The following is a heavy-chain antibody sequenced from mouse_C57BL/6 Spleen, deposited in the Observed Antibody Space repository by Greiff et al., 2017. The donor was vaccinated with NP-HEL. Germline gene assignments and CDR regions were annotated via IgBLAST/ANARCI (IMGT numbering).Heavy chain of an antibody. Sequence: EVMLVESGGGLVQPGGSMKLSCVASGFTFSNYWMNWVRQSPEKGLEWVAQIRLKSDNYATHYAESVKGRFTISRDDSKSSVYLQMNNLRAEDTGIYYCTGVYGNFYYAMDYWGQGTSVTVSS. CDR1: GFTFSNYW. D-gene: IGHD2-1*01. CDR2: IRLKSDNYAT. V-gene: IGHV6-3*01. CDR3: TGVYGNFYYAMDY. J-gene: IGHJ4*01.